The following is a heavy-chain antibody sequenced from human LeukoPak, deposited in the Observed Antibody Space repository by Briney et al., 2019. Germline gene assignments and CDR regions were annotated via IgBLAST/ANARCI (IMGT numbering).Heavy chain of an antibody. CDR2: IYSGGST. CDR3: ARDPFAGTTLGVFDY. Sequence: GGSLRLSCAASGFTVSSNYMSWVRQAPGKGLEWVSVIYSGGSTYYADSVKGRFTISRDNSKNTLYLQMNSLRAEDTAVYYCARDPFAGTTLGVFDYWGQGTLVTVSS. J-gene: IGHJ4*02. D-gene: IGHD1-7*01. V-gene: IGHV3-53*01. CDR1: GFTVSSNY.